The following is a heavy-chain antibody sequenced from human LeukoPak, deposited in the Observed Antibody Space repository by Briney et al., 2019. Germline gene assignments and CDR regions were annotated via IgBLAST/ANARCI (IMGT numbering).Heavy chain of an antibody. J-gene: IGHJ4*02. D-gene: IGHD5-18*01. CDR3: AGTMTQYSDHALDY. CDR1: GYTFTGYY. V-gene: IGHV1-2*02. CDR2: IYTASGGT. Sequence: ASVKVSCKASGYTFTGYYIHWVRQAPGQVLEWMGCIYTASGGTEYAQKFEGRVTMTRDTSISTAYMELSSLKSDDTALYYCAGTMTQYSDHALDYWGQGTLVTVSS.